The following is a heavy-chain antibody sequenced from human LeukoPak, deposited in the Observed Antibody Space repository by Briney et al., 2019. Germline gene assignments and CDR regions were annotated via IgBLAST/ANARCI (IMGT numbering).Heavy chain of an antibody. CDR1: GFTFRGYE. D-gene: IGHD4/OR15-4a*01. J-gene: IGHJ4*02. CDR3: ARGLTLFDY. CDR2: ISSSGSPI. V-gene: IGHV3-48*03. Sequence: GGSLRLSCAASGFTFRGYEMTWVRQAPGKGLEWVSYISSSGSPIYYADSVMGRFTISRDNAKNSLYLQMNSLRAEDTAVYYCARGLTLFDYWGQGTLVTVSS.